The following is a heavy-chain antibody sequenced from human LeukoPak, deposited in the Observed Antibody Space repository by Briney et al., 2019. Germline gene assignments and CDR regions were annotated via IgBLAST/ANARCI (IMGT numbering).Heavy chain of an antibody. CDR2: IYTSGST. D-gene: IGHD5-18*01. J-gene: IGHJ4*02. Sequence: SETLSLTCTVSGGSISSYYWSWVRQPAGKGLEWIGRIYTSGSTNYNLSLKSRVTMSVDTSKNQFSLKLSSVTAADTAVYYCARVSWIQLWSLIDYWGQGTLVTVSS. CDR1: GGSISSYY. CDR3: ARVSWIQLWSLIDY. V-gene: IGHV4-4*07.